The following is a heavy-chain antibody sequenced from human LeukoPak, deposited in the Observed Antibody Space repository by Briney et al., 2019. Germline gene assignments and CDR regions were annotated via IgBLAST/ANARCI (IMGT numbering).Heavy chain of an antibody. V-gene: IGHV3-48*03. D-gene: IGHD2-15*01. CDR1: GFTFSSYE. CDR3: AREGGHEFDY. CDR2: ITSSGSTI. Sequence: GGSLRLSCAASGFTFSSYEMNWVRQAPGKGLEWVSYITSSGSTIYYADSVKGRFTISRDNAKNSLYLQMNSLRAEDTAVYYCAREGGHEFDYWGQGTLVTVSS. J-gene: IGHJ4*02.